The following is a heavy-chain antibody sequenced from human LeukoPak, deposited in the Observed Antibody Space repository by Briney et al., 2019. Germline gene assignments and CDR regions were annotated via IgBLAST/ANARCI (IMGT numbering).Heavy chain of an antibody. CDR2: IYTSGST. D-gene: IGHD6-19*01. J-gene: IGHJ6*03. V-gene: IGHV4-61*02. CDR3: ASVAVAGTVSAYYYYMDV. CDR1: GGSISSGSYY. Sequence: SETLSLTCTVSGGSISSGSYYWSWIRQPAGKGLEWIGRIYTSGSTNYNPSLKSRVTISVDTSKNQFSLKLSSVTAADTAVYYCASVAVAGTVSAYYYYMDVWGKGTTVTVSS.